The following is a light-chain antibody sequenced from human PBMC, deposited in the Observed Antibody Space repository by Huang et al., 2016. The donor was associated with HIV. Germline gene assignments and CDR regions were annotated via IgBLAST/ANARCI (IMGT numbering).Light chain of an antibody. V-gene: IGKV1-39*01. CDR1: QNIDNY. Sequence: DIQMTQSPFSLSASVGDRVTLTCRTSQNIDNYLNWYQQKPGKAPRLLIYAASSMHTEVPSRFSCSKSGKDITLTSSSLQPEDFATYSCQQTYSIPYTFGQGTKLEI. CDR2: AAS. J-gene: IGKJ2*01. CDR3: QQTYSIPYT.